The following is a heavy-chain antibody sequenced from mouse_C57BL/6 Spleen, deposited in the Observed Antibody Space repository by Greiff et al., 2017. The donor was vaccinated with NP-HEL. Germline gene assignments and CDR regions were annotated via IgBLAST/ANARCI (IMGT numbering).Heavy chain of an antibody. D-gene: IGHD2-2*01. CDR1: GYSITSDY. Sequence: ESGPGLAKPSQTLSLTCSVTGYSITSDYWNWIRKFPGNKLEYMGYISYSGSTYYNPSLKSRISITRDTSTNKYYLQLNSVTTEDTATYYGARYGGGGYDWYFDVWGTGTTVTVSS. CDR2: ISYSGST. J-gene: IGHJ1*03. CDR3: ARYGGGGYDWYFDV. V-gene: IGHV3-8*01.